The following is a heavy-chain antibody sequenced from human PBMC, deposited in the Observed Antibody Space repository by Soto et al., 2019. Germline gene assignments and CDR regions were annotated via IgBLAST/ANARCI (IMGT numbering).Heavy chain of an antibody. J-gene: IGHJ4*02. D-gene: IGHD5-12*01. Sequence: QVQLQESGPGLVKPSQTLSLTCTVSGGSITNNAYYWSWIRQQPGKGLEWIGFIFHSGSPSYSPSLERRVTTSVDASKNQGSLKLTSVTAADTAVYYCARWAGGYSGYVDSWGQGTLVTVSS. CDR2: IFHSGSP. CDR1: GGSITNNAYY. V-gene: IGHV4-31*03. CDR3: ARWAGGYSGYVDS.